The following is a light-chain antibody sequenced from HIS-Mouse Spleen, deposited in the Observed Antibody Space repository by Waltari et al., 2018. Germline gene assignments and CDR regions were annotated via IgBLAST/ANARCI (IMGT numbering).Light chain of an antibody. CDR3: QSADSSGTYVV. J-gene: IGLJ2*01. V-gene: IGLV3-25*03. CDR1: ALPKQY. Sequence: SYELTQPPSVSVSPGQTARITCSGDALPKQYAYWYQQKPGQAPGLVIFKDGERPAGIPERFSGPSSGTTVTLTISGVQAEDEADYYCQSADSSGTYVVFGGGTKLTVL. CDR2: KDG.